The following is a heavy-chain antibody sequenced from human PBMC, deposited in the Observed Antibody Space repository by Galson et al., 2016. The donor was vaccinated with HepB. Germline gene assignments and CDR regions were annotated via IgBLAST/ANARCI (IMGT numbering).Heavy chain of an antibody. V-gene: IGHV4-34*01. J-gene: IGHJ3*02. D-gene: IGHD2-21*01. CDR2: INHSGST. CDR3: ARGNYSAFDI. CDR1: GGSFSGYY. Sequence: SETLSLTCAVYGGSFSGYYWSWIRQPPGKGLEWIGEINHSGSTNYNPSLKSRVTISVDTSMNQFSLKLSSVTAAATAVYYCARGNYSAFDIWGQGTMVTVSS.